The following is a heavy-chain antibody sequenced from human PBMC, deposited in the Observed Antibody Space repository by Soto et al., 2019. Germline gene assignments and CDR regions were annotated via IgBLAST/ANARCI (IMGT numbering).Heavy chain of an antibody. D-gene: IGHD6-6*01. V-gene: IGHV1-69*06. J-gene: IGHJ6*02. CDR3: ARDYQLVQDSYYCTDV. CDR2: IIPIFGTA. Sequence: ASVKVSCKASGGTFSSYAISWVRQAPGQGLEWMGGIIPIFGTASYAQKFQGRVTITADKSTSTAYMELSSLRSEGTAVYYCARDYQLVQDSYYCTDVWGQAPMLSGS. CDR1: GGTFSSYA.